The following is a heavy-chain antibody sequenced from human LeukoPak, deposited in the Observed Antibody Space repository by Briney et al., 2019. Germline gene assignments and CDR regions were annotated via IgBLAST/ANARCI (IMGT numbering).Heavy chain of an antibody. CDR1: GYTFTNYG. V-gene: IGHV1-18*01. CDR2: ISAYNGNT. D-gene: IGHD6-13*01. J-gene: IGHJ6*03. CDR3: ARSLGSSPYYYYYYYMDV. Sequence: ASVKVSCKASGYTFTNYGISWVRQAPGQGLEWMGWISAYNGNTNYAQKLQGRVTMTTDTSTSTAYMELRSLRSDDTAVYYCARSLGSSPYYYYYYYMDVWGKGTTVTVSS.